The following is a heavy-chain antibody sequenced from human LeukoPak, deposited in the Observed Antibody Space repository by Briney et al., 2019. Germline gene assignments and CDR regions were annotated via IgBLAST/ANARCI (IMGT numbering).Heavy chain of an antibody. V-gene: IGHV3-7*01. CDR2: INQNGREK. CDR1: GFTFSNYW. D-gene: IGHD6-13*01. CDR3: ARGFAAAGTNFDY. Sequence: GGSLTLSCAASGFTFSNYWMTWVRQDPGKGLEWVANINQNGREKYYVDSVKGRFTISRDNAKNSLYLQMNSLRAEDTAVYYCARGFAAAGTNFDYWGQGTLVTVSS. J-gene: IGHJ4*02.